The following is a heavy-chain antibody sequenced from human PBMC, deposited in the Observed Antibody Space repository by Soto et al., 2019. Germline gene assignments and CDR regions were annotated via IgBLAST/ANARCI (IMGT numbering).Heavy chain of an antibody. J-gene: IGHJ4*02. V-gene: IGHV4-34*01. D-gene: IGHD1-1*01. Sequence: SETLSLTCAVYGGSFSGYYWSWIRQPPGKGLEWIGEINHSGSTNYNPSLKSRVTISVDTSKNQFSLKLSSVTAADTAVYYCARSKNWNDFFLDYWGQGTLVTVSS. CDR1: GGSFSGYY. CDR2: INHSGST. CDR3: ARSKNWNDFFLDY.